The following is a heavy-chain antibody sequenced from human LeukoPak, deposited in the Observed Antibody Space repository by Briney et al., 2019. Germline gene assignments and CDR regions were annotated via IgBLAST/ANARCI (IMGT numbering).Heavy chain of an antibody. J-gene: IGHJ6*03. V-gene: IGHV1-18*01. Sequence: ASVKVSCKASGYTFSSYAISWVRQAPGQGLEWMGWISTYNGNTNYAQKVQGRVTMTTDISTSTAYMELRSLRSDDTAVYYCARDPSTGDWGYYYYYMDVWGKGTTVTVSS. CDR1: GYTFSSYA. CDR2: ISTYNGNT. CDR3: ARDPSTGDWGYYYYYMDV. D-gene: IGHD7-27*01.